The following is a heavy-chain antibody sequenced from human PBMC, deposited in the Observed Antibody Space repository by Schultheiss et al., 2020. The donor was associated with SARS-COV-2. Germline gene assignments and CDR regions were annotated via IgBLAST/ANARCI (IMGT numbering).Heavy chain of an antibody. Sequence: GESLKISCAASGFTFSSYAMHWVRQAPGKGLEWVANIKQDGSEKYYVDSVKGRFTISRDNSKNTLYLQMNSLRAEDTAVYYCARDGALSGSYGGVYWGQGTLVTVSS. J-gene: IGHJ4*02. CDR2: IKQDGSEK. D-gene: IGHD1-26*01. CDR3: ARDGALSGSYGGVY. CDR1: GFTFSSYA. V-gene: IGHV3-7*03.